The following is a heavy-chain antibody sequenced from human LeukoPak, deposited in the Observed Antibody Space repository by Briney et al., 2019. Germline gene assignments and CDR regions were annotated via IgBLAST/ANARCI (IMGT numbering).Heavy chain of an antibody. CDR3: AREWGLEYSSSWYRRVYYFDY. Sequence: SETLSLTCTVSGGSISSSSYYWGWIRQPPGKGLEWIGSIYYSGSTYYNPSLKSRVTISVDTSKNQFSLKLSSVTAADTAVYYCAREWGLEYSSSWYRRVYYFDYWGQGTLVTVSS. CDR2: IYYSGST. CDR1: GGSISSSSYY. D-gene: IGHD6-13*01. J-gene: IGHJ4*02. V-gene: IGHV4-39*07.